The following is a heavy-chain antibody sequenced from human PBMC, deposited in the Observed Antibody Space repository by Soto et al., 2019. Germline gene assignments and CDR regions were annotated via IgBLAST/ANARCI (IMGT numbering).Heavy chain of an antibody. D-gene: IGHD3-22*01. V-gene: IGHV1-69*01. CDR2: IIPIFVTA. CDR3: ARGWGYDSSDYYYAY. J-gene: IGHJ4*02. CDR1: GGTFSRHA. Sequence: QVQLVQSGAEVRKPGSSVKVSCKASGGTFSRHAISWVRQAPGQGLEWMGGIIPIFVTANHAQKFQGRVTIIADESTRTAEMELSSLRSKDTAIYYWARGWGYDSSDYYYAYWCQGPLVIVSS.